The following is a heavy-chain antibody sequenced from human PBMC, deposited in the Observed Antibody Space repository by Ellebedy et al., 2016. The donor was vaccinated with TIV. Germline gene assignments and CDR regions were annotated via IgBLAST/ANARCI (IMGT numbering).Heavy chain of an antibody. CDR1: GDSLSSRSHY. D-gene: IGHD1-14*01. CDR2: IDYSETT. J-gene: IGHJ4*02. Sequence: SETLSLTXTVSGDSLSSRSHYWGWIRQSAGTGLQWIGSIDYSETTYHNPSLKRRVTISVDTSKNQFSLNLNSVTASDTATYYCARLAIAGTHPLDDSWGQGTLVTVSS. V-gene: IGHV4-39*01. CDR3: ARLAIAGTHPLDDS.